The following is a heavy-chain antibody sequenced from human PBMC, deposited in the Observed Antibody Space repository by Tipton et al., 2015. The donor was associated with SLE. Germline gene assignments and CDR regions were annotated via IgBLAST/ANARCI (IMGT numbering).Heavy chain of an antibody. D-gene: IGHD6-6*01. CDR3: ATVRSTSVIFDY. V-gene: IGHV3-30*04. CDR1: GFTFSSYA. J-gene: IGHJ4*02. CDR2: ISYDGSNK. Sequence: SQRLSCAASGFTFSSYAMHWVRQAPGKGLEWVAVISYDGSNKYYAYSVKGRFTISRDNSKNTLYLQMNSLRAEDTAVYYCATVRSTSVIFDYWGQGTLVTVSS.